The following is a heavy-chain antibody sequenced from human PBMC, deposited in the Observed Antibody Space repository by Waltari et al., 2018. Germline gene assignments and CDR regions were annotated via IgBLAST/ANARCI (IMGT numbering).Heavy chain of an antibody. CDR3: ASFLYGYPLWH. D-gene: IGHD6-25*01. Sequence: QVQLQESGPGLVTPSETLSLTCTVSGYSISSGYYWGWIRQPPGKGLEWIGSIYHSGSTYYNPSLKSRVTISVDTSKNQFSLKLSSVTAADTAVYYCASFLYGYPLWHWGQGTLVTVSS. CDR2: IYHSGST. J-gene: IGHJ1*01. CDR1: GYSISSGYY. V-gene: IGHV4-38-2*02.